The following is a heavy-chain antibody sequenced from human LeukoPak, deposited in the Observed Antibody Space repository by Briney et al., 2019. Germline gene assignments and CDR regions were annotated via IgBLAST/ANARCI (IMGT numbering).Heavy chain of an antibody. V-gene: IGHV4-39*07. J-gene: IGHJ4*02. D-gene: IGHD2-15*01. CDR2: IHYSGST. CDR3: ARDQTPFY. Sequence: SETLSLTCTVSGGSISSSSYYWGWIRQPPGKGLEWIGSIHYSGSTDYNPSLKSRVTISVDTSKNQFSLRLSSVTAADTAVYYCARDQTPFYWGQGSLVTVSS. CDR1: GGSISSSSYY.